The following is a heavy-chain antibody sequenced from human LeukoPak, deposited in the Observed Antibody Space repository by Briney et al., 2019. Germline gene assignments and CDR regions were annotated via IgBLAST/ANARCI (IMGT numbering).Heavy chain of an antibody. V-gene: IGHV1-18*01. D-gene: IGHD1-26*01. CDR3: AREGGVGPTAPPDYYSYQMDV. Sequence: GASVKVSCKASGYTFISYGITWVRQAPGHGLEWMGWISPYTTKTNYAQNLQGRFTMTPDQSTNTAYMELRSLRSDDTAVYYCAREGGVGPTAPPDYYSYQMDVWGKGTTVTVSS. CDR1: GYTFISYG. J-gene: IGHJ6*03. CDR2: ISPYTTKT.